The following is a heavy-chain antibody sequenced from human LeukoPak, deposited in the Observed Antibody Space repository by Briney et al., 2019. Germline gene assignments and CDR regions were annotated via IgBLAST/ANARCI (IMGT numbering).Heavy chain of an antibody. CDR1: GGSFSGYY. CDR2: INHSGST. J-gene: IGHJ6*02. CDR3: ARWGRSTVVTAGGNYYYYGMDV. D-gene: IGHD4-23*01. Sequence: SETLSLTCAVYGGSFSGYYWSWIRQPPGKGLEWIGEINHSGSTNYNPSLKSRVTISVDTSKNQFSLKLSSVTAADTAVYYCARWGRSTVVTAGGNYYYYGMDVWGQGTTVTVSS. V-gene: IGHV4-34*01.